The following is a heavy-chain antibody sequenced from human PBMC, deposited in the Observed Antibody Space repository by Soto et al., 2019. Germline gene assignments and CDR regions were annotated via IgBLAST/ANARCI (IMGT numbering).Heavy chain of an antibody. CDR3: ARAPTYYYDSSGPDAFDI. J-gene: IGHJ3*02. CDR1: GFTFSDYY. D-gene: IGHD3-22*01. V-gene: IGHV3-11*01. CDR2: ISSSGSTI. Sequence: LRLSCAASGFTFSDYYMSWIRQAPGKGLEWVSYISSSGSTIYYADSVKGRFTISRDNAKNSLYLQMNSLRAEDTAVHYCARAPTYYYDSSGPDAFDIWGQGTMVTVSS.